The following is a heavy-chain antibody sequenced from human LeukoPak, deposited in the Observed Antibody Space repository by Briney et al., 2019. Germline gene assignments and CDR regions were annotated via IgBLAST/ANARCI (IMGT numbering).Heavy chain of an antibody. CDR1: GGSITSGDYC. V-gene: IGHV4-30-4*01. J-gene: IGHJ3*02. D-gene: IGHD3-16*01. CDR3: ARDPHGGGLGDGFDI. Sequence: SGTLSLTCTVSGGSITSGDYCWSWIRQPPGKGLECIGYIYYTGSTYYNPPLKSRVTISVDTSKNQFSLKLSSVTAADTAVYYCARDPHGGGLGDGFDIWGQGTMVTVSS. CDR2: IYYTGST.